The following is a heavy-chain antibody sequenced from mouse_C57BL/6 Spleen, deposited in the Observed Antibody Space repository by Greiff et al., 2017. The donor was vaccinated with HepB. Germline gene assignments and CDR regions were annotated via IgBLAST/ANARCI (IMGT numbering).Heavy chain of an antibody. CDR2: INYDGSST. J-gene: IGHJ1*03. CDR1: GFTFSDYY. D-gene: IGHD1-1*01. Sequence: EVKLVESEGGLVQPGSSMKLSCTASGFTFSDYYMAWVRQVPEKGLEWVANINYDGSSTYYLDSLKSRFIISRDNAKNILYLQMSSLKSEDTATYYCARDWDYYGSSSGWYFDVWGTGTTVTVSS. V-gene: IGHV5-16*01. CDR3: ARDWDYYGSSSGWYFDV.